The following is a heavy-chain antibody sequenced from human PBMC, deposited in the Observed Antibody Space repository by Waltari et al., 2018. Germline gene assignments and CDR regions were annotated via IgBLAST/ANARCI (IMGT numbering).Heavy chain of an antibody. V-gene: IGHV3-74*01. D-gene: IGHD3-3*01. J-gene: IGHJ4*02. Sequence: EVQLVESGGGLVQPGGSLRLSCAASGFTLSSTWLHWVRKVPVKGLVWVSRISGDGSTINYADSVKGRFTISRDTAKNTLYLQMNSLRAEDTAVYYCARGADLRGQGILVTVSS. CDR2: ISGDGSTI. CDR1: GFTLSSTW. CDR3: ARGADL.